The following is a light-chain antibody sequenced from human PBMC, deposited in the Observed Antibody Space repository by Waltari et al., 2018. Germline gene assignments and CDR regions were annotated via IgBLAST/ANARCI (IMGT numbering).Light chain of an antibody. V-gene: IGKV3-20*01. J-gene: IGKJ1*01. CDR1: QSISKY. CDR3: QKYGSLPAT. Sequence: EIMLTQSPGTLSLSPGERATLSCRASQSISKYLAWYQQKPGQATRLLIYDASIRATGIPDSFSGSGYGTDFSLTISRLEPEDYAVYYCQKYGSLPATFGRGTKVEIK. CDR2: DAS.